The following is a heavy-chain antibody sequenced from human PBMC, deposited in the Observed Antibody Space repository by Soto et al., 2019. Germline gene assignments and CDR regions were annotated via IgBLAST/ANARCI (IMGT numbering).Heavy chain of an antibody. CDR3: AREPPQNASSFYGLDV. V-gene: IGHV4-34*12. CDR1: RGSFSGYY. Sequence: PSETLSLTCAFYRGSFSGYYWGGIRQPPGKWLEWIGEIIHPGNTNYNPSLKSRLTISVDTSKNQFSLRLRSVTAADTAVYYSAREPPQNASSFYGLDVWGQGTTVTVSS. J-gene: IGHJ6*02. CDR2: IIHPGNT. D-gene: IGHD2-2*01.